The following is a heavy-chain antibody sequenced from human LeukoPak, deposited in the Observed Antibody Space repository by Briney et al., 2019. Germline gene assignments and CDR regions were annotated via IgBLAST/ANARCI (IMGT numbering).Heavy chain of an antibody. Sequence: GASVKVSCKASGYTFTSYYMHWVRQAPGQGLEWMGIINPSGGSTSYAQKFQGRVTMTTDTSTSTAYMELRSLKSDDTAVYYCTRYYDSSGYHNLFDPWGQGTLVTVSS. V-gene: IGHV1-46*01. J-gene: IGHJ5*02. CDR3: TRYYDSSGYHNLFDP. CDR2: INPSGGST. CDR1: GYTFTSYY. D-gene: IGHD3-22*01.